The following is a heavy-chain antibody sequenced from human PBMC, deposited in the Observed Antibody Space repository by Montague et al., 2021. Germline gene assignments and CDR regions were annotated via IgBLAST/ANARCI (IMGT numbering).Heavy chain of an antibody. J-gene: IGHJ5*02. Sequence: SETLSLTCTVSGGSLSNYYWSWIRQPPGKGLEWIGYFFDSGTTNYNPSLKSRVTISVDTSKNQFSLKLSSVIAADTAIYYYARRGGQGNWFDPWGQGTLVTVSS. CDR2: FFDSGTT. CDR1: GGSLSNYY. V-gene: IGHV4-59*01. CDR3: ARRGGQGNWFDP.